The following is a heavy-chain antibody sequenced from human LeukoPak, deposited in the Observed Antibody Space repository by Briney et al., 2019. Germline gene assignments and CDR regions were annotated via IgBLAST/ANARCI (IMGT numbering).Heavy chain of an antibody. CDR1: GFTFSTYW. CDR2: IKSDGGT. Sequence: GGSLRLSCAASGFTFSTYWMHWVRQAPGKGLVWISRIKSDGGTNYADSVKGRFTISRDNAKKTVSLQMNSLRPEDTGVYYCARAPSEIGGYYPEYFRHWGQGTLVTISS. J-gene: IGHJ1*01. CDR3: ARAPSEIGGYYPEYFRH. D-gene: IGHD3-22*01. V-gene: IGHV3-74*01.